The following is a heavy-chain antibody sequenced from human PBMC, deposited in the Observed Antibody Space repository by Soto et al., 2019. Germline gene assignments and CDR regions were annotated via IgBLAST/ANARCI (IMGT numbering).Heavy chain of an antibody. Sequence: QVQLVESGGGVVQPGRSLRLSCAASGFTFSSYAMHWVRQAPGKGLEWVAVISYDGSNKYYADSVKGRFTISRDNSKNTLYLQMNILRAEDTAVYYCARDLLDYGNNHDAFDIWGQGTMVTVSS. J-gene: IGHJ3*02. D-gene: IGHD4-4*01. CDR1: GFTFSSYA. V-gene: IGHV3-30-3*01. CDR3: ARDLLDYGNNHDAFDI. CDR2: ISYDGSNK.